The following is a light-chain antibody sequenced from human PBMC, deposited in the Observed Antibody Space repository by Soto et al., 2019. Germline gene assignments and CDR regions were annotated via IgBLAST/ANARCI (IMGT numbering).Light chain of an antibody. J-gene: IGKJ2*01. V-gene: IGKV3-11*01. CDR1: QSVSSY. Sequence: IVLTQSPATLSLSPGERATLSCRASQSVSSYLAWYQQKPGQAPRLLIYGASNRATGIPARFSGSGSGTDVALTITSLEPEDFAVYYCQQRGNWPLYTFGQGTKLEIK. CDR3: QQRGNWPLYT. CDR2: GAS.